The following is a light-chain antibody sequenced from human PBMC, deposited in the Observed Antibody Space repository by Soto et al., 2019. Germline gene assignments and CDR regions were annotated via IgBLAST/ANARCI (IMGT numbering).Light chain of an antibody. CDR1: GSDVGGYKY. J-gene: IGLJ1*01. CDR2: DVS. V-gene: IGLV2-14*01. Sequence: DLPQPASVSVSPGQSITISCTRTGSDVGGYKYVSWYQQLPGKAPKLMIYDVSYRPSGVSDRFSGSKSGNTASLIISGPQAEDEADYYCSSYASSSPFVFGTGTKVTVL. CDR3: SSYASSSPFV.